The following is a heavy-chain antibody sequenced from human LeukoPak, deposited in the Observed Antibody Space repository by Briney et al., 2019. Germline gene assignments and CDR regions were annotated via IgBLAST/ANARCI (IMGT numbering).Heavy chain of an antibody. CDR1: GLTFSSYV. CDR3: ASQRGY. V-gene: IGHV3-23*01. CDR2: ISGDTT. Sequence: PGGSLRLSCAASGLTFSSYVMIWVRQAPGKGLEWVSSISGDTTYYADSVKGRFTISRDNSKNTLYLQMNSLRGEDTATYYCASQRGYWGQGTLVTVSS. D-gene: IGHD3-10*01. J-gene: IGHJ4*02.